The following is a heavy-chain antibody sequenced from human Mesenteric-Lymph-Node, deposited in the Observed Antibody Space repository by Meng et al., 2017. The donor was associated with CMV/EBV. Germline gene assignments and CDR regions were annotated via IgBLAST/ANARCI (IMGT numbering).Heavy chain of an antibody. CDR3: AYFGDLPPLW. CDR1: GDSFSSNNAA. V-gene: IGHV6-1*01. CDR2: TYYRSESYN. D-gene: IGHD3-16*01. J-gene: IGHJ4*02. Sequence: QLHVRQPRPGLGNSSQTRSVTFTISGDSFSSNNAAWTWIRQSPSGGLEWLGRTYYRSESYNDYAVSVKSRISVNLDTSKNQLSLHLNFVTPEDTAVYYCAYFGDLPPLWWGQGTLVTVSS.